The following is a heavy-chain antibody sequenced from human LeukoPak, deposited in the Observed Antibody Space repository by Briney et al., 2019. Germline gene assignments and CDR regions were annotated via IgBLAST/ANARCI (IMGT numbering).Heavy chain of an antibody. CDR3: ATDRGYSSSWNNCFDP. J-gene: IGHJ5*02. D-gene: IGHD6-13*01. Sequence: GASVKVSCKVSGYTLTELSMHWVRQAPGKGLEWMGGFDPEDGETIYAQKFQGRVTMTEDTSTDTAYMELSSLRSEDTAVYYCATDRGYSSSWNNCFDPWGQGTLVTVSS. CDR2: FDPEDGET. CDR1: GYTLTELS. V-gene: IGHV1-24*01.